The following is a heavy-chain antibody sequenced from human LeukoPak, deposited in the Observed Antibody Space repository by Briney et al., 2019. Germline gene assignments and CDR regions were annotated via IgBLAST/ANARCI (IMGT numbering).Heavy chain of an antibody. V-gene: IGHV4-39*01. CDR3: ASGIAAAGTAMIYFDY. CDR2: IYYSGST. D-gene: IGHD6-13*01. J-gene: IGHJ4*02. CDR1: GGSISSSSYY. Sequence: SETLSLTCTVSGGSISSSSYYWGWIRQPPGKGLEWIGSIYYSGSTYYNPSLESRVTISVDTSKNQFSLKLSSVTAADTTVYYCASGIAAAGTAMIYFDYWGQGTLVTVSS.